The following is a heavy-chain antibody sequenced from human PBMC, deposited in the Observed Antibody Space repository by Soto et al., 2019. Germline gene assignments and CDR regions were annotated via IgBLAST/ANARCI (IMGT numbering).Heavy chain of an antibody. V-gene: IGHV4-30-4*08. D-gene: IGHD2-21*02. CDR2: IHHSGAI. Sequence: LSLTCTVSGGSINSDYYHWTWIRQSPGKGLEWIGYIHHSGAILYNPSFKSRLAISVDTSKNQFSLHLSSVTDTDTAVYFCAREDDGGDSLDVWGQGTTVTVSS. CDR1: GGSINSDYYH. J-gene: IGHJ6*02. CDR3: AREDDGGDSLDV.